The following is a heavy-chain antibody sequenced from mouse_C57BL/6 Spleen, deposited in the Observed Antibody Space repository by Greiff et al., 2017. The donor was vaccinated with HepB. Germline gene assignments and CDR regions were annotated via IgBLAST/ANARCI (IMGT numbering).Heavy chain of an antibody. V-gene: IGHV1-4*01. CDR1: GYTFTSYT. CDR3: ARWHYGSSYVEAMDY. D-gene: IGHD1-1*01. Sequence: QVHVKQSGAELARPGASVKMSCKASGYTFTSYTMHWVKQRPGQGLEWIGYINPSSGYTKYNQKFKDKATLTADKSSSTAYMQLSSLTSEDSAVYYCARWHYGSSYVEAMDYWGQGTSVTVSS. CDR2: INPSSGYT. J-gene: IGHJ4*01.